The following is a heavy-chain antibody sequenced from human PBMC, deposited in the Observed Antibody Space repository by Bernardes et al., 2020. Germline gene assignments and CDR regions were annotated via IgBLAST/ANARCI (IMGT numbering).Heavy chain of an antibody. Sequence: SVKVSCKASGGTFSSYAISWVLQAPGQGLEWMGGIIPIFGTANYAQKFQGRVTITADKSTSTAYMELSSLRSEDTAVYYCARARLAGYYDFWSGYYPFDYWGQGTLVTVSS. CDR3: ARARLAGYYDFWSGYYPFDY. D-gene: IGHD3-3*01. V-gene: IGHV1-69*06. J-gene: IGHJ4*02. CDR2: IIPIFGTA. CDR1: GGTFSSYA.